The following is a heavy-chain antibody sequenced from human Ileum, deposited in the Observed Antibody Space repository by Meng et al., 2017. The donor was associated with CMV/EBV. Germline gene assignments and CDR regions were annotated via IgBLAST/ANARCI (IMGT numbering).Heavy chain of an antibody. D-gene: IGHD2/OR15-2a*01. J-gene: IGHJ3*02. CDR2: INPKNGDT. V-gene: IGHV1-2*02. CDR3: ARDPGTTDSYDGFAI. CDR1: GYTFTDYY. Sequence: ASVKVSCKASGYTFTDYYIHWVRQAPGQGLEWMGWINPKNGDTNYKLRFRGRVTLTRDTSISTAYMELTRLRSDDTAVYYCARDPGTTDSYDGFAIWGQGTMVTVSS.